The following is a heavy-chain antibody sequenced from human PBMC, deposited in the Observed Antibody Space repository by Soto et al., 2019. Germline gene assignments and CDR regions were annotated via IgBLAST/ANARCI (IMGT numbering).Heavy chain of an antibody. Sequence: QVQLQQWGAGLLKPSETLSLTCAVYGGSFSGYYWSWIRQPPGKGLEWIGEINHSGSTNYNPSLKSRVTISVDTSKNQFSLKLSSVTAADTAVYYCARGRVPSDIVLMVYARRLIFFDPWGQGTLVTVSS. J-gene: IGHJ5*02. V-gene: IGHV4-34*01. CDR3: ARGRVPSDIVLMVYARRLIFFDP. D-gene: IGHD2-8*01. CDR1: GGSFSGYY. CDR2: INHSGST.